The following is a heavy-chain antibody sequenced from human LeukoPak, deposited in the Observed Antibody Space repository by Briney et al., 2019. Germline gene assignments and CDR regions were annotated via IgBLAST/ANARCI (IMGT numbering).Heavy chain of an antibody. Sequence: GGSLRLSCAASGFTFSSYGMHWVRQAPGKGLEWVAFIRYDGSNKYYADSVKGRFTISRDNSKNTLYLLMNSLRAEDTAMYYCAKLRYSGYYYDYWGQGTLVTVSS. CDR1: GFTFSSYG. CDR3: AKLRYSGYYYDY. CDR2: IRYDGSNK. V-gene: IGHV3-30*02. J-gene: IGHJ4*02. D-gene: IGHD1-26*01.